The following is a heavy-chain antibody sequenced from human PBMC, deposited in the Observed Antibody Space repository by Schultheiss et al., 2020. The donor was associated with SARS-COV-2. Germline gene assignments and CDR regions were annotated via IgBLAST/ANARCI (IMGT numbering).Heavy chain of an antibody. D-gene: IGHD6-13*01. Sequence: GESLKISCAASGFTFSNAWMSWVRQAPGKGLEWVAVISYDGSNKYYADSVKGRFTISRDNSKNTLYLQMNSLRAEDTAVYYCATGYSSSWSFDYWGQGTLVTVSS. CDR1: GFTFSNAW. J-gene: IGHJ4*02. CDR3: ATGYSSSWSFDY. V-gene: IGHV3-30*03. CDR2: ISYDGSNK.